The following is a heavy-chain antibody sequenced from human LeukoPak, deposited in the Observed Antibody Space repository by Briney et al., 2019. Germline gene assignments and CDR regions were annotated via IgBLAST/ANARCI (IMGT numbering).Heavy chain of an antibody. Sequence: GGSLRLSCAASGFTFSSYNMHWVRQAPRKGLEWVSSITSTSNYIYYADSVKGRFTMSRDNGKDSLYLQMDSLRAEDTAVYYCARAAARFYYSGVSKGFYFDYWGQGALVTVSS. CDR3: ARAAARFYYSGVSKGFYFDY. J-gene: IGHJ4*02. CDR1: GFTFSSYN. V-gene: IGHV3-21*01. CDR2: ITSTSNYI. D-gene: IGHD2/OR15-2a*01.